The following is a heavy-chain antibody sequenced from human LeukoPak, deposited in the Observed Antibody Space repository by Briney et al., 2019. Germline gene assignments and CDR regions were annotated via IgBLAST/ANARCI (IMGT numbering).Heavy chain of an antibody. CDR2: IYHSGST. Sequence: SETLSLTCTVSGYSISSGYYWGWIRQPPGKGLEWIGSIYHSGSTYYNPSLKSRVTISVDTSKNQFSLKLSSVTAADTAVYYCARGGLQYYDSSGYSLDYWGQGTLVTVSS. CDR3: ARGGLQYYDSSGYSLDY. D-gene: IGHD3-22*01. J-gene: IGHJ4*02. V-gene: IGHV4-38-2*02. CDR1: GYSISSGYY.